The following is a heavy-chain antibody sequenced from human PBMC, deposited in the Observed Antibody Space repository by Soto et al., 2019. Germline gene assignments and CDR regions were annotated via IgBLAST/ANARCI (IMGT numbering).Heavy chain of an antibody. Sequence: QVQLVESGGGVVQPERSLRLSCVASGFTFSSYGMHWVRQAPGKGLEWVAVIWYDGSNKYYADSVKGRFTISRDNSKNTLYLQMNSLRAEDTAVYYCARTARYSPYYFDYWGQGTLVTVSS. D-gene: IGHD5-18*01. J-gene: IGHJ4*02. CDR3: ARTARYSPYYFDY. CDR1: GFTFSSYG. V-gene: IGHV3-33*01. CDR2: IWYDGSNK.